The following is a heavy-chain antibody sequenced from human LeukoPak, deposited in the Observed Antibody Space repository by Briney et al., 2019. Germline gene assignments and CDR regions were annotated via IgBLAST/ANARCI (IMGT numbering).Heavy chain of an antibody. Sequence: GGSLRLSCAASGFTFSSYGMSWVRQAPGKGLEWVSAISGSGGSTYYADSVKGRFTISRDNSKNTLYLQMNSLRAEDTAVYYCASQVVVAATIDYWGQGTLVTVSS. V-gene: IGHV3-23*01. CDR2: ISGSGGST. CDR1: GFTFSSYG. CDR3: ASQVVVAATIDY. D-gene: IGHD2-15*01. J-gene: IGHJ4*02.